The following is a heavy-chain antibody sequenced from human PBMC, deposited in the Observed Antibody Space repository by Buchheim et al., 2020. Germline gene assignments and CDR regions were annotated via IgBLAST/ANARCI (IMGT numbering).Heavy chain of an antibody. Sequence: QVQLVESGGGVVQPGRSLRLSCAASGFTFSSYGMHWVRQAPGKGLEWVAVILYDGSNKYYADSVKGRFTISRDNSKNTLYLQMNSLRAEDTAVYYCAKDYYGSGSYYPYYYYGMDVWGQGTT. V-gene: IGHV3-30*18. CDR2: ILYDGSNK. D-gene: IGHD3-10*01. CDR1: GFTFSSYG. CDR3: AKDYYGSGSYYPYYYYGMDV. J-gene: IGHJ6*02.